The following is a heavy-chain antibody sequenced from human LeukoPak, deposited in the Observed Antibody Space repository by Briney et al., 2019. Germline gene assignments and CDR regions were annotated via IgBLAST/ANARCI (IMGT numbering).Heavy chain of an antibody. Sequence: SETLSLTCTVSGGSISSYYWSWIRQPPGKGLEWIGYIYYSGSTNYNPSLKSRVTISVDTSKNQFSLKLSSVTAADTAVYYCARGTAPYLNWYFDLWGRGTLVTVSS. CDR1: GGSISSYY. D-gene: IGHD3-10*01. CDR2: IYYSGST. J-gene: IGHJ2*01. CDR3: ARGTAPYLNWYFDL. V-gene: IGHV4-59*01.